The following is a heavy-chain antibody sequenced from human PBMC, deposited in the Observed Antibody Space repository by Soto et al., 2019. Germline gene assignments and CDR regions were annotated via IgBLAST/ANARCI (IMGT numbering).Heavy chain of an antibody. CDR1: GGSISSYY. CDR3: ARANPYSGSYYFDY. J-gene: IGHJ4*02. V-gene: IGHV4-59*01. D-gene: IGHD1-26*01. CDR2: IYYSGST. Sequence: SETLSLTCTVSGGSISSYYWSWIRQPPGKGLEWIGYIYYSGSTNYNPSLKSRVTISVDTSKNQFSLKLSSVTAADTAVYYCARANPYSGSYYFDYWGQGTLVTVS.